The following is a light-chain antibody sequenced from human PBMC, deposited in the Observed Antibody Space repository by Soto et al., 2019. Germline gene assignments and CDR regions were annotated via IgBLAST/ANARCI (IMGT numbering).Light chain of an antibody. Sequence: QSALTQPASVSGSPGQSITISCTGTSSDVGSYNLVSWYQQHPGTAPRLMIYEVSKRPSGVSNRFSGSKSGNMASLTISGLQAEDEADYYCCSYAAYSTYVFGTGTKVTVL. V-gene: IGLV2-23*02. CDR2: EVS. CDR3: CSYAAYSTYV. CDR1: SSDVGSYNL. J-gene: IGLJ1*01.